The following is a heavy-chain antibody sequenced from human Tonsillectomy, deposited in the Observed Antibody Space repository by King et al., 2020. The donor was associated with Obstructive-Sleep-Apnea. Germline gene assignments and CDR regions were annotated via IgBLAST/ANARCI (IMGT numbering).Heavy chain of an antibody. CDR1: GGSFSGYY. CDR3: ATQGYSYGHDY. Sequence: VQLQQWGAGLLKPSETLSLTCAVYGGSFSGYYWSWIRQPPGKGLEWIGEINHSGSTNYNPSLKSRVTISVDTSKNQFSLKLSSATAADTAVYYCATQGYSYGHDYWGQGTLVTVSS. CDR2: INHSGST. D-gene: IGHD5-18*01. V-gene: IGHV4-34*01. J-gene: IGHJ4*02.